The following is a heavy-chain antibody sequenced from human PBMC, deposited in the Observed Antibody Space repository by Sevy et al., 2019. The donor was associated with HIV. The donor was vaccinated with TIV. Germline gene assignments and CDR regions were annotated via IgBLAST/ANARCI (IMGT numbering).Heavy chain of an antibody. Sequence: GGSLRLSCAASGFTVTNNYISWVRQAPGKGLDWVAVSYSDDSRYFADSVRGRFTISRDSLKNTLYLQMNSLRAEDTAVYYCARLHPHIAAARAMDVWGQGTTVTVSS. CDR1: GFTVTNNY. CDR2: SYSDDSR. V-gene: IGHV3-53*01. CDR3: ARLHPHIAAARAMDV. J-gene: IGHJ6*02. D-gene: IGHD6-13*01.